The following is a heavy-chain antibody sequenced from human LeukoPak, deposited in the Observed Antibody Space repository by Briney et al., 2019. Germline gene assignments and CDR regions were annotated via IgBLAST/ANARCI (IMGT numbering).Heavy chain of an antibody. Sequence: TGGSLRLSCAASGFTFSSYSMNWVRQAPGKGLEWVSSISSSSSYIYYADSVKGRFTISRDNAKNSLYLQMNSLRAEDTAVYYCAREGVDIVATAYCFDYWGQGTLVTVSS. J-gene: IGHJ4*02. CDR3: AREGVDIVATAYCFDY. CDR1: GFTFSSYS. CDR2: ISSSSSYI. V-gene: IGHV3-21*01. D-gene: IGHD5-12*01.